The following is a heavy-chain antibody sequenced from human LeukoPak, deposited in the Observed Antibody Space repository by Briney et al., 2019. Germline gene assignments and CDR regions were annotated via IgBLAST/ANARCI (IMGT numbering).Heavy chain of an antibody. J-gene: IGHJ3*02. CDR1: GGSISSYY. Sequence: SETLSLTCTVSGGSISSYYWSWIRQPPGKGLEWIGYICYSGSTNYNPSLKSRVTISVDTSKNQFSLKLSSVTAADTAVYYCARGYSGYDAFDIWGQGTMVTVSS. D-gene: IGHD5-12*01. V-gene: IGHV4-59*01. CDR3: ARGYSGYDAFDI. CDR2: ICYSGST.